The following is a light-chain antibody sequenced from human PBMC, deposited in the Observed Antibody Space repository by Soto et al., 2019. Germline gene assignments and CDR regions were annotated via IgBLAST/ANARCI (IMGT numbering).Light chain of an antibody. Sequence: QTVVTQEPSFSVSPGRTVTLTCGLSSGSVSTSYYPSWYQQTPGQAPRTLIYSTNTRSSGVPDRFSCSILGNKAALTITGPQAEDASDYYCVLYMGSGISVFGGGTKLTVL. CDR3: VLYMGSGISV. V-gene: IGLV8-61*01. J-gene: IGLJ2*01. CDR1: SGSVSTSYY. CDR2: STN.